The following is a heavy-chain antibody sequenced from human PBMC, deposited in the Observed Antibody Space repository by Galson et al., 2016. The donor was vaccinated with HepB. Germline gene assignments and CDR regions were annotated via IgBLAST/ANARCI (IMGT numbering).Heavy chain of an antibody. CDR3: ARFLDNPERMSSIWYVAFSI. CDR2: ISSSSSYI. CDR1: GSTFSTYS. Sequence: SLRLSCAASGSTFSTYSMNWVRQTPGKGLAWVSFISSSSSYIYYADSVKGRFTISRDNAKNSVYLQMTSLIAEDTAVYYCARFLDNPERMSSIWYVAFSIWGQGTLVTVSS. V-gene: IGHV3-21*01. D-gene: IGHD6-13*01. J-gene: IGHJ4*02.